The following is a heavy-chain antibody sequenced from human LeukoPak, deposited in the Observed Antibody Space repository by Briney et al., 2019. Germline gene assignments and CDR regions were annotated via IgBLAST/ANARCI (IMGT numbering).Heavy chain of an antibody. D-gene: IGHD3-22*01. CDR1: GFTFSSYG. J-gene: IGHJ5*02. CDR2: IRYDGSNK. CDR3: AREEYDSSGYYYDQNWFDP. V-gene: IGHV3-30*02. Sequence: GGSLRLSCAASGFTFSSYGMHWVRQAPGKGLEWVAFIRYDGSNKYYADSVKGRFTISRDNSKNTLYLQMNSLRAEDTAVYYCAREEYDSSGYYYDQNWFDPWGQGTLVTVSS.